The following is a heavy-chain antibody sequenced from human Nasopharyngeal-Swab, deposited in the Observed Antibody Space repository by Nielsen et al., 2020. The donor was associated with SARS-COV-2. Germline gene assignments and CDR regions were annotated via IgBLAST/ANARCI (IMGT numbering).Heavy chain of an antibody. CDR2: IIPIFGTA. Sequence: SVKVSCTASGGTFSSYAISWVRQAPGQGLEWMGGIIPIFGTANYAQKFQGRVTITADESTSTAYMELSSLRSEDTAVYYCAVGATGYYYMDVWGKGTTVTVSS. CDR3: AVGATGYYYMDV. CDR1: GGTFSSYA. J-gene: IGHJ6*03. V-gene: IGHV1-69*13. D-gene: IGHD1-26*01.